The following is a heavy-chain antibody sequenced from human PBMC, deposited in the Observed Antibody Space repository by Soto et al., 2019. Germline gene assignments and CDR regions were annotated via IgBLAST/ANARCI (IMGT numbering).Heavy chain of an antibody. J-gene: IGHJ4*02. Sequence: EVQLVESGGGLVKPGGSLRLSCAASGFTFSSYGMNWVRQAPGKGLEWVSFISSGTTYIYYADSVRGRFTISRDNAKNSLYLQMNSLRAEDTAVYYCVREKKSKVYYFDYWGQGTLVTVSS. CDR1: GFTFSSYG. V-gene: IGHV3-21*01. CDR2: ISSGTTYI. CDR3: VREKKSKVYYFDY.